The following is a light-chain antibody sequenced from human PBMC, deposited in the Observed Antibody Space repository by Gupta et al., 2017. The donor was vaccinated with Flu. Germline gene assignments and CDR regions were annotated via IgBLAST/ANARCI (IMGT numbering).Light chain of an antibody. CDR2: LAS. J-gene: IGKJ2*01. CDR3: MPELQTYT. Sequence: IVITQSPLSLPVTPGEPASISCRSSQSLLNSNGQHYLEWYWQKPGQSPQRLFYLASSRASGVTDRFSGSGAATDFTLQTSRVEAEDVVVYYRMPELQTYTFGQGTKLEIK. CDR1: QSLLNSNGQHY. V-gene: IGKV2-28*01.